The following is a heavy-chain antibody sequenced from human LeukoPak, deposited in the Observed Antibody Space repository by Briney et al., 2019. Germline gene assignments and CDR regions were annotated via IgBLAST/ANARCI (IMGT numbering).Heavy chain of an antibody. CDR3: AKASLAYCSSTSCLSFDY. V-gene: IGHV3-23*01. CDR2: ISGSGGST. J-gene: IGHJ4*02. D-gene: IGHD2-2*01. CDR1: GFTFSTYA. Sequence: GGSLRLSCAASGFTFSTYAMSWVRQAPGKGLEWVSAISGSGGSTYYADSVKGRFTISRDNSKSTLYLQMNSLRAEATAVYYCAKASLAYCSSTSCLSFDYWGQGTLVTVSS.